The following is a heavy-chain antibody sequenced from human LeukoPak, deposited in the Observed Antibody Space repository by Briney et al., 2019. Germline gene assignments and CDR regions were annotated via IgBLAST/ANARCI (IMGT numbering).Heavy chain of an antibody. D-gene: IGHD1-26*01. CDR1: RGSISSYY. CDR2: IYTSGST. Sequence: SETLSLTCTVSRGSISSYYWSWLRQPAGKGLEWIGRIYTSGSTNYHPSLKSRVTMSVDTSKNQFSLKLSSVTAADTAGYYCARGYSGNYYNDAFDIWGQGTMVTVSS. V-gene: IGHV4-4*07. CDR3: ARGYSGNYYNDAFDI. J-gene: IGHJ3*02.